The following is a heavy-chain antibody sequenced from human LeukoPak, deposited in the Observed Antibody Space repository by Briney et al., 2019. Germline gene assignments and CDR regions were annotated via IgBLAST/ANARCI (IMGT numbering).Heavy chain of an antibody. D-gene: IGHD3-16*01. V-gene: IGHV3-7*01. CDR1: GFTFSSYA. Sequence: QTGGSLRLSCAASGFTFSSYAMSWVRQAPGKGLEWVANIKQDGSEKYYADSVKGRFTIFRDNAKNSLYVQVNSLRAEDTAVYYCARGGSRLLTSYIFDYWGQGTLVTVSS. CDR3: ARGGSRLLTSYIFDY. CDR2: IKQDGSEK. J-gene: IGHJ4*02.